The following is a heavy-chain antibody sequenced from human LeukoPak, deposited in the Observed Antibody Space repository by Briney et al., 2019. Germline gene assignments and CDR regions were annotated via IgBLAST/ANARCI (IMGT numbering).Heavy chain of an antibody. Sequence: GASVKVSCKASGYTSTGYYMHWVRQAPGQGLEWMGWINPNSGGTNYAQKFQGRVTMTRDTSISTAYMELSRLRSDDTAVYYCASVPTAMAIPFFDYWGQGTLVTVSS. J-gene: IGHJ4*02. CDR1: GYTSTGYY. V-gene: IGHV1-2*02. CDR3: ASVPTAMAIPFFDY. CDR2: INPNSGGT. D-gene: IGHD5-18*01.